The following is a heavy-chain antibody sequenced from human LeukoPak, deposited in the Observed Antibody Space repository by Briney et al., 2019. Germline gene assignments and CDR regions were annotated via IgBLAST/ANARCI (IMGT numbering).Heavy chain of an antibody. CDR1: GGSFSGYY. D-gene: IGHD3-16*01. CDR3: ARFGGGYYYYGMDV. CDR2: INHSGGT. Sequence: SETLSLTCAVYGGSFSGYYWSWIRQPPGKGLEWIGEINHSGGTNYNPSLKSRVTISVDTSKNQFSLKLSSVTAADTAVYYCARFGGGYYYYGMDVWGKGTTVTVSS. V-gene: IGHV4-34*01. J-gene: IGHJ6*04.